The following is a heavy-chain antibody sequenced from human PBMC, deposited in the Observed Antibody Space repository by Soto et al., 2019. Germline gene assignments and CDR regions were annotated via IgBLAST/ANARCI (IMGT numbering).Heavy chain of an antibody. V-gene: IGHV1-8*01. Sequence: ASVKVSCKASGYTFTSYDINWVRQATGQGLEWMGWMNPNSGNTGYAQKFQGRGTMARNTSISTGDMERSSLRSEVTAVYSWARRPNPSYYDILTGSERYPYYYYMDVWGKGTTVTVSS. CDR3: ARRPNPSYYDILTGSERYPYYYYMDV. CDR2: MNPNSGNT. D-gene: IGHD3-9*01. J-gene: IGHJ6*03. CDR1: GYTFTSYD.